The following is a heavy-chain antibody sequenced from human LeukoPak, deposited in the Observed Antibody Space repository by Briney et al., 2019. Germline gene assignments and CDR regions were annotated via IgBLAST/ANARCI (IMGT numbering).Heavy chain of an antibody. V-gene: IGHV3-30*18. J-gene: IGHJ4*02. CDR2: ISYDGSNK. CDR3: AKVGIYGDYGYDY. Sequence: GGSLRLSCAASGFTFSSYGMHWVRQAPGKGLEWVAVISYDGSNKYYADSVKGRFTISRDNSKNTLYLQMNSLRVEDTAVYYCAKVGIYGDYGYDYWGQGTLVTVSS. CDR1: GFTFSSYG. D-gene: IGHD4-17*01.